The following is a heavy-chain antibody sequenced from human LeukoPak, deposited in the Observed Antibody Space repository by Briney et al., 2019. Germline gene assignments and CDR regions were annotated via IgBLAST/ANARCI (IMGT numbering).Heavy chain of an antibody. CDR3: ARDPALGYTSGWYNWFDP. Sequence: ASVKVSCKASGYTFTSYDINWVRQAPGQGLEWMGWISAYNGNTNYAQKLQGRVTMTTDTSTSTAYMELRSLRSDDTAVYYCARDPALGYTSGWYNWFDPWGQGTLVTVSS. J-gene: IGHJ5*02. V-gene: IGHV1-18*01. D-gene: IGHD6-19*01. CDR1: GYTFTSYD. CDR2: ISAYNGNT.